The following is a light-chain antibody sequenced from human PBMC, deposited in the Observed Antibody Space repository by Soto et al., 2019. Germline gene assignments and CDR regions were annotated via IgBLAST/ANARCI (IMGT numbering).Light chain of an antibody. Sequence: QSALTQPASVSGSPGQSITISCTGTSSGVGGYNYVSWYQQHPGKAPKLMIYDVSNRPSGVSNRFSGSKSGNTASLTISGLQAEDEADYYCISYTSSSTLVVFGGGTKLTVL. CDR3: ISYTSSSTLVV. CDR2: DVS. V-gene: IGLV2-14*01. CDR1: SSGVGGYNY. J-gene: IGLJ2*01.